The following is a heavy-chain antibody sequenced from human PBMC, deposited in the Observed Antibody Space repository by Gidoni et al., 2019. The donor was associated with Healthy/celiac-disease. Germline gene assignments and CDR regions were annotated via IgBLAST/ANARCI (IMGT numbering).Heavy chain of an antibody. CDR1: GSTFSSYA. J-gene: IGHJ4*02. Sequence: EVQLVESGGGLVQPGGSLRLSCSASGSTFSSYAMHWVRQAPGKGLEYVSAISSNGGSTYYADSVKGRFTISRDNSKNTLYLQMSSLRAEDTAVYYCVKELWFGRIHYFDYWGQGTLVTVSS. V-gene: IGHV3-64D*06. CDR3: VKELWFGRIHYFDY. CDR2: ISSNGGST. D-gene: IGHD3-10*01.